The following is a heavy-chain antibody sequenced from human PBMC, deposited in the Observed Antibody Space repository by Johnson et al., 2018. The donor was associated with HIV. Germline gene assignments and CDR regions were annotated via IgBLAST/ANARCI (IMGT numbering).Heavy chain of an antibody. CDR3: AKDQWSSSWTNDAFDI. CDR1: GFTFSSYW. V-gene: IGHV3-74*01. J-gene: IGHJ3*02. CDR2: INSDGSST. D-gene: IGHD6-13*01. Sequence: VQLVESGGGLVQPGRSLRLSCAASGFTFSSYWMHWVRQAPGKGLVWVSRINSDGSSTSYADSVKGRFTISRDNAKNTLYLQMNSLRAEDTAVYYCAKDQWSSSWTNDAFDIWGQGTMVTVSS.